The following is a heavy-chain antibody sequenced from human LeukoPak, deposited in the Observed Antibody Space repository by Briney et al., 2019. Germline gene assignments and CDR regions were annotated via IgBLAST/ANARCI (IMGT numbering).Heavy chain of an antibody. Sequence: SETLSLTCTVSGGSISSGGYYWSWIRQPPGKGLEWIGYIYHSGSTYYNPSLKSRVTISVDRSKNQFSLKLSSVTAADTAVYYCARDGEKDLRFLEWLSWFDPWGQGTLVTVSS. CDR2: IYHSGST. D-gene: IGHD3-3*01. CDR3: ARDGEKDLRFLEWLSWFDP. CDR1: GGSISSGGYY. J-gene: IGHJ5*02. V-gene: IGHV4-30-2*01.